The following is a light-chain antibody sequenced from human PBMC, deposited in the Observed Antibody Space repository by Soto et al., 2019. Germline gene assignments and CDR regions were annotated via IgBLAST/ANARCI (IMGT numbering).Light chain of an antibody. J-gene: IGKJ1*01. Sequence: QRTQSPSFLSASVGDRVTITCRASQSISSYLNWYQQKPGKAPNLLIYGASSLQSGVPSRFGGSGSGTDFSLTISSLQPEDFATYYCQQSSSTPWTFGQGTKVDIK. CDR3: QQSSSTPWT. CDR1: QSISSY. V-gene: IGKV1-39*01. CDR2: GAS.